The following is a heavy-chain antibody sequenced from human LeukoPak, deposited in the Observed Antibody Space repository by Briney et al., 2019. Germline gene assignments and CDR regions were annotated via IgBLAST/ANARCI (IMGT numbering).Heavy chain of an antibody. D-gene: IGHD1-26*01. CDR2: INPNSGVT. J-gene: IGHJ4*02. Sequence: GAPQKRSSKASGYTFTAYYMHWVRQAPGQGLEWRGWINPNSGVTNYAQKSQDRVTMTGDTYISTAYMDLSRLTSDDTAVYYCARKVMGPDNFDYWGQGAQV. CDR1: GYTFTAYY. CDR3: ARKVMGPDNFDY. V-gene: IGHV1-2*02.